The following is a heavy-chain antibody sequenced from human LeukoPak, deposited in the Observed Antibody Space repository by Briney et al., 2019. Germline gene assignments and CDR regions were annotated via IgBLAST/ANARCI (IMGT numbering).Heavy chain of an antibody. CDR2: IYSGGSI. Sequence: GGSLRLSCAASGFTVSSNYMNWVRQAPGKGLEWVSVIYSGGSIYYADSVKGRFTISRDNSKNTVYLQMNSLRAEDTAVYYCARGAQWSFDYWGQGTLVTVSS. J-gene: IGHJ4*02. V-gene: IGHV3-53*01. D-gene: IGHD2-15*01. CDR3: ARGAQWSFDY. CDR1: GFTVSSNY.